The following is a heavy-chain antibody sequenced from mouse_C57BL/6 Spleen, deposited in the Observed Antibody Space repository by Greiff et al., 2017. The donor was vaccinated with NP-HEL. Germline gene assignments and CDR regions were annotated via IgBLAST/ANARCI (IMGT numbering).Heavy chain of an antibody. CDR2: INPYNGGT. J-gene: IGHJ3*01. V-gene: IGHV1-19*01. Sequence: VQLQQSGPVLVKPGASVKMSCKASGYTFTDYYMNWVKQSHGKSLEWIGVINPYNGGTSYNQKFKGKATLTVDKSSSTAYMELNSLTSEDSAVYYCARGYDGYYVGFAYWGQGTLVTVSA. D-gene: IGHD2-3*01. CDR1: GYTFTDYY. CDR3: ARGYDGYYVGFAY.